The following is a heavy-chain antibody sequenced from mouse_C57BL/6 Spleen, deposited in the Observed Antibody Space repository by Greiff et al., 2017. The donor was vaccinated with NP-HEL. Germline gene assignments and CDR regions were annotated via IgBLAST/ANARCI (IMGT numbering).Heavy chain of an antibody. D-gene: IGHD1-1*01. Sequence: VQLQQPGAELVKPGASVKMSCKASGYTFTSYWITWVKQRPGQGLEWIGDIYPGSGSTSYNEKFKSKATLTVDTSSSTAYMQLSSLTSEDSAVYYCARYYYGRDAMDYWGQGTSVTVSS. CDR1: GYTFTSYW. CDR3: ARYYYGRDAMDY. CDR2: IYPGSGST. J-gene: IGHJ4*01. V-gene: IGHV1-55*01.